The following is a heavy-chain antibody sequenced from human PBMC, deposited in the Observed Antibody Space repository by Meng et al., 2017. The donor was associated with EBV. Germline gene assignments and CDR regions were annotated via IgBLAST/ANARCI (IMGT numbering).Heavy chain of an antibody. CDR2: IYYSGST. CDR1: GGSISSSSYY. J-gene: IGHJ4*02. CDR3: ARSSPVRFGELSN. Sequence: QLQLQESGPGPVKPSETLSLTCTVSGGSISSSSYYWGWIRQPPGKGLEWIGSIYYSGSTYYNPSLKSRVTISVDTSKNQFSLKLSSVTAADTAVYYCARSSPVRFGELSNWGQGTLGTVSS. V-gene: IGHV4-39*07. D-gene: IGHD3-10*01.